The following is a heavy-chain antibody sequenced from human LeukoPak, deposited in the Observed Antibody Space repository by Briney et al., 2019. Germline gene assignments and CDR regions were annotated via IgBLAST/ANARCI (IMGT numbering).Heavy chain of an antibody. CDR3: AREGRDYYGSGSYYNGGNYFDY. CDR2: TYYRSKWYN. V-gene: IGHV6-1*01. D-gene: IGHD3-10*01. Sequence: SQTLSLTCAISGDSVSSNSAAWNWIRQSPSSGLEWLGRTYYRSKWYNDYAVSVKSRISINPDTSKNQFSLQLNSVTTEDTAVYYCAREGRDYYGSGSYYNGGNYFDYWGQGTLGTVSS. J-gene: IGHJ4*02. CDR1: GDSVSSNSAA.